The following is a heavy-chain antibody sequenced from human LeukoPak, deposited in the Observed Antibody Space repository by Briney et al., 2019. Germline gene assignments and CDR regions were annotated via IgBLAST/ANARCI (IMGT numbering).Heavy chain of an antibody. CDR3: AKDQTTVWIGHADY. J-gene: IGHJ4*02. CDR2: ISYDGSNK. D-gene: IGHD4-11*01. V-gene: IGHV3-30*18. Sequence: QPGRSLRLSCAASGFTFNSYGMHWVRQAPGKGLEWVAVISYDGSNKYYADSVKGRFTISRDNSKNTLCLQMNSLRAEDTAVYYCAKDQTTVWIGHADYWGQGTLVTVSS. CDR1: GFTFNSYG.